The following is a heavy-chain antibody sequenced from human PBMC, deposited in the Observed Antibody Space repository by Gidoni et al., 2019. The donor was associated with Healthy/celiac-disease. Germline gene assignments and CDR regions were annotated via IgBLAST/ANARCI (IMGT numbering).Heavy chain of an antibody. CDR1: GFSLSNARMG. CDR2: IFSNDEK. Sequence: QVTLKESGPVLVKPTETLTLSCTVSGFSLSNARMGVSWIRQPPGKALEWLAHIFSNDEKSYSTSLKSRLTIFKDTSKSQVVLTMTNMDPVDTATYYCARILALGSSWYEDYWGQGTLVTVSS. D-gene: IGHD6-13*01. V-gene: IGHV2-26*01. CDR3: ARILALGSSWYEDY. J-gene: IGHJ4*02.